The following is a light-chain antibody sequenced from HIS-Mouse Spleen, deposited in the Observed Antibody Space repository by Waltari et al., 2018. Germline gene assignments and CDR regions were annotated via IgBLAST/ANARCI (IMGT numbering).Light chain of an antibody. J-gene: IGLJ2*01. V-gene: IGLV3-25*03. CDR3: QSADSSGTYHVV. CDR2: KDR. Sequence: SYELTQPPSVSVSPGQTARITCSGDALPKQYAYWYQQKPGQAPVLGIYKDRERHSGIPERFSGSSSGTTVTLTISGVQAEDEADYYCQSADSSGTYHVVFGGGTKLTVL. CDR1: ALPKQY.